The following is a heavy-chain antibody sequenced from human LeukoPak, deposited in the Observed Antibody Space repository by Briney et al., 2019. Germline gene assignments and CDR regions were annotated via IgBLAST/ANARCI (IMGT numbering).Heavy chain of an antibody. CDR2: INHSGST. Sequence: PSETLSLTCAVYGGSFSGYYWSWIRQPPGKGLEWIGEINHSGSTNYNPSLKSRVTISVDTSKNQFSLKLSSVTAADTAVYYCARARRAYCSGGSCYSTYYYYYYMDVWGKGTTVTVSS. CDR1: GGSFSGYY. D-gene: IGHD2-15*01. CDR3: ARARRAYCSGGSCYSTYYYYYYMDV. V-gene: IGHV4-34*01. J-gene: IGHJ6*03.